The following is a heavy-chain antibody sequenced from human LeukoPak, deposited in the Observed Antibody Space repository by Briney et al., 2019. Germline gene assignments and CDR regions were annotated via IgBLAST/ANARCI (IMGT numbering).Heavy chain of an antibody. J-gene: IGHJ4*02. V-gene: IGHV3-23*01. CDR3: ATDSNWGYFDY. Sequence: GGSLRLSCAASGFTFSSSAMSWVRQAPGRGLEWVSSITGSGNSTYYADSVKGRFTISRDNSKNTLYLQMNSLRAEDTAVYYCATDSNWGYFDYWGQGTLVTVSS. CDR1: GFTFSSSA. D-gene: IGHD7-27*01. CDR2: ITGSGNST.